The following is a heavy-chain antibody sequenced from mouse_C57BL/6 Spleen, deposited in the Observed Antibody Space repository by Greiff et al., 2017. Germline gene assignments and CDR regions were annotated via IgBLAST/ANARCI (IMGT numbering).Heavy chain of an antibody. D-gene: IGHD3-2*02. J-gene: IGHJ3*01. CDR1: GYSITSGYY. CDR3: ARWGETAQATGDY. CDR2: ISYDGSN. Sequence: EVQLQESGPGLVKPSQSLSLTCSVTGYSITSGYYWNWIRQFPGNKLEWMGYISYDGSNNYNPSLKNRISITRDTSKNQFFLKLNSVTTEDTATYYCARWGETAQATGDYWGQGTLVTVSA. V-gene: IGHV3-6*01.